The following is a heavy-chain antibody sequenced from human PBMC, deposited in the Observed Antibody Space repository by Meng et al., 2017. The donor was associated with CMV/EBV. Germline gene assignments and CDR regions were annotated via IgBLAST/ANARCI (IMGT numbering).Heavy chain of an antibody. Sequence: GFPLSSPATHWVRQAPGKGLEWVAVISADGTNNNYADSVKGRFAISRDNSKNTLYLQMSSLRLEDTAVYYCAKVSGYTSGWPLDYWGQGTLVTVSS. V-gene: IGHV3-30*18. CDR3: AKVSGYTSGWPLDY. CDR1: GFPLSSPA. D-gene: IGHD6-19*01. J-gene: IGHJ4*02. CDR2: ISADGTNN.